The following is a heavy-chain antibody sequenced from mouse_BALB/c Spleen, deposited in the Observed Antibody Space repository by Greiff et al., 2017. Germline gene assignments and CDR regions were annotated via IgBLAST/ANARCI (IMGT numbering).Heavy chain of an antibody. Sequence: QVQLQQSGAELVRPGSSVKISCKASGYAFSSYWMHWVKQRPGQGLEWIGQIYPGDGDTNYNGKFKGKATLTADKSSSTAYMQLSSLTSEDSAVYFCARGTMMATGFAYWGQGTLVTVSA. CDR2: IYPGDGDT. D-gene: IGHD2-3*01. CDR1: GYAFSSYW. J-gene: IGHJ3*01. V-gene: IGHV1-80*01. CDR3: ARGTMMATGFAY.